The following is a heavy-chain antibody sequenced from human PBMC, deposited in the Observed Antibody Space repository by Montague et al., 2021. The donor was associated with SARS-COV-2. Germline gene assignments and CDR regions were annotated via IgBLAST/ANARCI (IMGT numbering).Heavy chain of an antibody. Sequence: SETLSLTCAVYGGSFSDYHWSWIRQPPGQGLEWIGEINHSGNTNYNPSLKSRVTISRDTSKSQFSLKLTSVTAADTAVYFCARGHLSVSMIVVVFTSASYYFDYWGQGALVTVSS. CDR1: GGSFSDYH. V-gene: IGHV4-34*01. CDR3: ARGHLSVSMIVVVFTSASYYFDY. J-gene: IGHJ4*02. CDR2: INHSGNT. D-gene: IGHD3-22*01.